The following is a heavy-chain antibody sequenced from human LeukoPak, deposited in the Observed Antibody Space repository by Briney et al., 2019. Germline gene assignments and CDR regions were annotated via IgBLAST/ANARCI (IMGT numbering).Heavy chain of an antibody. CDR3: ARSTHSSGWQDFDY. CDR2: IYTSGST. J-gene: IGHJ4*02. D-gene: IGHD6-19*01. CDR1: GGSISSYY. Sequence: SETLSLTCTVSGGSISSYYWSWIRQPAGKGLEWIGRIYTSGSTNYNPSLKSRVTMSVDTSKNQFSLKLSSVTAADTAVYYCARSTHSSGWQDFDYWGQGTLVTVSS. V-gene: IGHV4-4*07.